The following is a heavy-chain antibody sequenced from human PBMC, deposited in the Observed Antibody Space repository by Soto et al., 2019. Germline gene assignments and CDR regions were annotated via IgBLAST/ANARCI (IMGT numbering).Heavy chain of an antibody. V-gene: IGHV1-69*06. Sequence: QVQLVQSGAEVKKPGSSVKVSCKASGGTFSSYAISWVRQAPGQGLEWMGGIIPIFGTANYAQKFQGRVTITADKSMSTAYMELSSLRSEDTAVYYCARDIGYSSSWNYYFDYWGQGTLVTVSS. D-gene: IGHD6-13*01. CDR1: GGTFSSYA. CDR3: ARDIGYSSSWNYYFDY. J-gene: IGHJ4*02. CDR2: IIPIFGTA.